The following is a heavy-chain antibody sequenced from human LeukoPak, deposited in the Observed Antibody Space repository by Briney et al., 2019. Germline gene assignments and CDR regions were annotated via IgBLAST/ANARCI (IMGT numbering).Heavy chain of an antibody. D-gene: IGHD6-13*01. Sequence: GASVKVSCKASGGTFSSYAISWVRQAPGQGLEWMGGIIPIFGTANYAQKFQGRVTITADKSTSTAYMELSSLRSENTAVYYCARLSGIAAAEDAFDIWGQGAMVTVSS. V-gene: IGHV1-69*06. CDR3: ARLSGIAAAEDAFDI. CDR1: GGTFSSYA. CDR2: IIPIFGTA. J-gene: IGHJ3*02.